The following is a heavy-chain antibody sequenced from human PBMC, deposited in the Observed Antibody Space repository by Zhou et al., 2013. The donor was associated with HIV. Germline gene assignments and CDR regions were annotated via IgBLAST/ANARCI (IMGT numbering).Heavy chain of an antibody. CDR2: ISPYNGNT. CDR1: GYTFNKYA. CDR3: ARFEFIVTLGSCSQLLPLDN. J-gene: IGHJ4*02. D-gene: IGHD3-10*01. Sequence: QVRLVQSGGEVKKPGASVKVPCKASGYTFNKYAITWVRQAPGQGLEWMGWISPYNGNTNYAKKFKDRFTMTADTSTNTAYMELRSLRSDDTASYYCARFEFIVTLGSCSQLLPLDNWGQGTLITVSS. V-gene: IGHV1-18*01.